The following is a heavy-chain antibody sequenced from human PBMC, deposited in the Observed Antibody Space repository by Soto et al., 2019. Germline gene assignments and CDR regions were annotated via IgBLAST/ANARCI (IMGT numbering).Heavy chain of an antibody. CDR2: IYYTGST. CDR1: GGTFSRGGYY. CDR3: ARHPSDFWFDP. D-gene: IGHD2-21*02. Sequence: SETLSLTSTVSGGTFSRGGYYWSWIRQHPGKGLEWIGCIYYTGSTYYNPSLKSRVTVSVDTSKNQFSLKLSSVTAADTAVYYCARHPSDFWFDPWGQGTLVTVSS. V-gene: IGHV4-39*01. J-gene: IGHJ5*02.